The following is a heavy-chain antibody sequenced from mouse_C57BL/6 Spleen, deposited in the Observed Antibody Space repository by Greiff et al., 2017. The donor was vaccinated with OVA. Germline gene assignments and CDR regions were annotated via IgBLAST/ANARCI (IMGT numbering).Heavy chain of an antibody. V-gene: IGHV1-72*01. CDR2: IYPVSGGT. J-gene: IGHJ2*01. CDR3: ARRLVGSGLDY. Sequence: QVQLQQPGAELVKPGASVKLSCKASGYTFTSYWMHWVKQRPGRGLEWIGRIYPVSGGTKSNEKFKSKATLTADKPSSTAYMQRSSLTSEGSAVYYWARRLVGSGLDYWGQGTTLTVSS. D-gene: IGHD1-1*01. CDR1: GYTFTSYW.